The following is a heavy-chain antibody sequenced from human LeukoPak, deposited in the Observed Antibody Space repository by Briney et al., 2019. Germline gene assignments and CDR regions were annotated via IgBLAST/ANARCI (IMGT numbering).Heavy chain of an antibody. CDR3: AKDLFWDSYGQRFDY. D-gene: IGHD5-18*01. J-gene: IGHJ4*02. CDR2: ISGSGGST. V-gene: IGHV3-23*01. CDR1: GFTFSSYA. Sequence: PGGSLRLSCAASGFTFSSYAMSWVRQAPGKGLEWVSAISGSGGSTYYADSVKGRFTISRDNSKNTLYLQMNSLRAEDTAVYYCAKDLFWDSYGQRFDYWGQGTLVTVSS.